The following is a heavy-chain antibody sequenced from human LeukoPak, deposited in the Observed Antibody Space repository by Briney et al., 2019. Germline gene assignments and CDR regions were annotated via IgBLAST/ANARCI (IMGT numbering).Heavy chain of an antibody. CDR3: AKDMLRFGESSYYFDY. CDR1: GFTFSSYG. CDR2: ISYDGSNK. Sequence: GGSLRLSCAASGFTFSSYGMHWVRQAPGKGLEWVAVISYDGSNKYYADSVKGRFAISRDNSKNTLYLQMNSLRAEDTAVYYCAKDMLRFGESSYYFDYWGQGTLVTVSS. J-gene: IGHJ4*02. V-gene: IGHV3-30*18. D-gene: IGHD3-10*01.